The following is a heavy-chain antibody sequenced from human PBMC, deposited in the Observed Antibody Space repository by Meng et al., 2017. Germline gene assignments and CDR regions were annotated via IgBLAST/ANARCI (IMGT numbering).Heavy chain of an antibody. CDR2: IGTKDSNT. Sequence: VQVVEHGAEVNRPGGSVKVACTASGYTFSDYCVGWIRQAPGKGLEWISYIGTKDSNTSHAACVKGRVTITADKPTATAYLELRNLRADDTAVYYCASCNASGSSADYWGQGTLVTVSS. D-gene: IGHD3-10*01. V-gene: IGHV3-11*05. CDR1: GYTFSDYC. CDR3: ASCNASGSSADY. J-gene: IGHJ4*02.